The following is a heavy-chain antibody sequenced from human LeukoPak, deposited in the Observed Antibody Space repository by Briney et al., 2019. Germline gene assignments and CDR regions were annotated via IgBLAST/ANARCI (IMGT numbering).Heavy chain of an antibody. V-gene: IGHV3-7*01. J-gene: IGHJ4*02. Sequence: SGGSLRLSCAASGFTFSSYWMSWVRQAPGKGLEWVASIKQDGSEKYYVDSVKGRFTISRDNAKSSLYLQMNSLRAEDTAVYYCARDWSMGIAAAGTFDYWGQGTLVTVSS. CDR3: ARDWSMGIAAAGTFDY. D-gene: IGHD6-13*01. CDR1: GFTFSSYW. CDR2: IKQDGSEK.